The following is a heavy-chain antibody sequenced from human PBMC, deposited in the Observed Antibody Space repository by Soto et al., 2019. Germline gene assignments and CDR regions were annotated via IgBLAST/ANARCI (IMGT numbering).Heavy chain of an antibody. CDR3: ARERGYYDFWSGYYGVGVRHNWLDP. V-gene: IGHV4-59*01. J-gene: IGHJ5*02. CDR2: IYYRGST. D-gene: IGHD3-3*01. Sequence: SSETVSLTCTVSGGSISSYYWSWIRQPPGKGLEWIGCIYYRGSTNYNPSRKRRVTISVDTXKSQFSLKLSSVTAADTAVYYCARERGYYDFWSGYYGVGVRHNWLDPWAQGTLVPVSS. CDR1: GGSISSYY.